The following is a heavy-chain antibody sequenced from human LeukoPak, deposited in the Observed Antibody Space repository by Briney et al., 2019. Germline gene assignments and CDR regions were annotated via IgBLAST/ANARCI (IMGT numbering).Heavy chain of an antibody. CDR1: GYTFTNYG. D-gene: IGHD1-26*01. Sequence: ASVKVSCKASGYTFTNYGITWMRQAPGQGLEWMGWISAYNGDTKYAQNLQGRVTMTTDTSTSTAYMELRSLRSDDTAVYYCARSGSYNLFLLDYWGQGTLVTVSS. CDR3: ARSGSYNLFLLDY. CDR2: ISAYNGDT. J-gene: IGHJ4*02. V-gene: IGHV1-18*01.